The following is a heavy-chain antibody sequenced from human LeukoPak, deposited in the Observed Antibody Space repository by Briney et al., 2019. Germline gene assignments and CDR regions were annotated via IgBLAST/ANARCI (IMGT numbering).Heavy chain of an antibody. CDR3: ARAPDIVVVPAALGYMDV. Sequence: SDTLSLICAVYGGPFRGYYWSWIRQPPGKGLEWIGEINHSGSTNYNPSLKSRVTISVDTSKYQFSLKLSSVTAADTAVYYCARAPDIVVVPAALGYMDVWGKGTTVTVSS. V-gene: IGHV4-34*01. J-gene: IGHJ6*03. CDR2: INHSGST. CDR1: GGPFRGYY. D-gene: IGHD2-2*01.